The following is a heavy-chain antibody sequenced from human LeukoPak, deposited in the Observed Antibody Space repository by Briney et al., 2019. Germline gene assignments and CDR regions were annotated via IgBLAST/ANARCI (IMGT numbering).Heavy chain of an antibody. CDR2: IKEAGSEK. V-gene: IGHV3-7*04. D-gene: IGHD6-13*01. Sequence: GGSLRLSCAASGFSFDSYGLSWVRQAPGKGLEWVANIKEAGSEKYYVDSVKGRFTISRDNDKNSVHLQMNNLRAEDTAVYYCARGGGMRSWYDFDYWGQGILVTVSS. J-gene: IGHJ4*02. CDR3: ARGGGMRSWYDFDY. CDR1: GFSFDSYG.